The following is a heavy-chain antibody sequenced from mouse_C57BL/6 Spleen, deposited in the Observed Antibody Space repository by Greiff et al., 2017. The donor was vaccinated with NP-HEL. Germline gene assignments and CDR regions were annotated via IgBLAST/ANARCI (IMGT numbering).Heavy chain of an antibody. D-gene: IGHD1-1*01. V-gene: IGHV1-81*01. CDR2: IYPRSGNT. J-gene: IGHJ1*03. CDR1: GYTFTSYG. Sequence: VQLQQSGAELARPGASVKLSCKASGYTFTSYGISWVKQRTGQGLEWIGEIYPRSGNTYYNEKFKGKATLTADKSSSTAYMELRSLTSEYSAVYFCAREDGSSYFDVWGTGTTVTVSS. CDR3: AREDGSSYFDV.